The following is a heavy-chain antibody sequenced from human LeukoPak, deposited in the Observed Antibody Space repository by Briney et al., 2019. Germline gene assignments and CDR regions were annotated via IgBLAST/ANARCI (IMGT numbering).Heavy chain of an antibody. J-gene: IGHJ4*02. CDR3: ARGSYTMVRGLPLTKFDY. CDR1: GGSFSGYY. Sequence: SETLSLTCAVYGGSFSGYYWSWIRQPPGKGLGWIGEINHSGSTNYNPSLKSRVTISVDTSKNQFSLKLSSVTAADTAVYYCARGSYTMVRGLPLTKFDYWGQGTLVTVSS. D-gene: IGHD3-10*01. V-gene: IGHV4-34*01. CDR2: INHSGST.